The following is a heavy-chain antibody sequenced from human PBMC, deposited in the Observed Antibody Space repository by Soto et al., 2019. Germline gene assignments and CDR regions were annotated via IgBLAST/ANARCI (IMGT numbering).Heavy chain of an antibody. J-gene: IGHJ4*02. CDR2: INSDGSST. CDR1: GFTFSSYW. Sequence: EVQLLESGGGLVQPAESQRLSCAASGFTFSSYWMHCVRQAPGKGLVWVSRINSDGSSTSNAGSVKGRFTISRDNAKNTLYRKMNSLRAEDTAVYYCVRTSLVVAAATREDYWGQGTLVTVSS. CDR3: VRTSLVVAAATREDY. V-gene: IGHV3-74*01. D-gene: IGHD2-15*01.